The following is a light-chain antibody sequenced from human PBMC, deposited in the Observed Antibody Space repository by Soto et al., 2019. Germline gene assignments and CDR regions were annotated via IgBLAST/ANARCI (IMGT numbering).Light chain of an antibody. V-gene: IGKV3-15*01. CDR2: GAS. J-gene: IGKJ1*01. CDR1: QSVSSN. Sequence: EMVMTQSPATLSVSPGEGATLSCRASQSVSSNLAWYQHKPGQAPRLLIYGASNRDTGVPARFSGSGSGTEFTLTISSLQSEDFAVYYCQQYNNWPPWTFGQGTKVEVK. CDR3: QQYNNWPPWT.